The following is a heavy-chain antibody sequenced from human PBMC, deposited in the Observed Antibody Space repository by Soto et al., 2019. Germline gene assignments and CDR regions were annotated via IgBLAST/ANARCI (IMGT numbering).Heavy chain of an antibody. CDR3: ARRDWSGSTSHFYFDY. Sequence: SETLSLTCAVSGGSIISSNWWNWVRQPPGKGLEWIGEIYHSGSTYYKPSLKSRVAMSVDASKNQFSLKLTSATAADTAVYYCARRDWSGSTSHFYFDYWGQGVLVTVSS. D-gene: IGHD3-9*01. V-gene: IGHV4-4*02. J-gene: IGHJ4*02. CDR2: IYHSGST. CDR1: GGSIISSNW.